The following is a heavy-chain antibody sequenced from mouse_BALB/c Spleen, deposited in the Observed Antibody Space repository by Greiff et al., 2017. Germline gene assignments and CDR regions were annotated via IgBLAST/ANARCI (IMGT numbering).Heavy chain of an antibody. J-gene: IGHJ3*01. Sequence: QVQLQQSGPGLVAPSQSLSITCTVSGFSLTSYGVHWVRQPPGKGLEWLGVIWAGGSTNYNSALMSRLSISKDNSKSQVFLKMNSLQTDDTAMYYCAREGRLLPFAYWGQGTLVTVSA. CDR3: AREGRLLPFAY. V-gene: IGHV2-9*02. CDR2: IWAGGST. D-gene: IGHD2-3*01. CDR1: GFSLTSYG.